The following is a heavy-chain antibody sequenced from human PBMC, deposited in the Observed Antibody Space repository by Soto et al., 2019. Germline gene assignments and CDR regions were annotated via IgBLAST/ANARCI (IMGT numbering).Heavy chain of an antibody. J-gene: IGHJ4*02. D-gene: IGHD2-21*01. CDR3: ATERGPTYYFDY. CDR2: IYSDGST. Sequence: GGSLRLSCAASGFTVSSKYMSWVRQAPGKGLEWVSVIYSDGSTYYADSVKGRFTISRDNSRNTLYLQMNSLRAEDTAVYYCATERGPTYYFDYWGQGTLVTVSS. V-gene: IGHV3-53*01. CDR1: GFTVSSKY.